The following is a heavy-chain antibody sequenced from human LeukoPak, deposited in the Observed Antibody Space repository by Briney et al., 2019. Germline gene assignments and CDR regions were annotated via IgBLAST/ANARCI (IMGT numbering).Heavy chain of an antibody. CDR2: ISNDGSKK. Sequence: GRSLRLSCAAPGFTFSPYAMHWVRQAPGKGLKWVALISNDGSKKYYADSVKGRFTISRDNSKNTLDLQMNSLRAEDTAVYYCAKDGYCSSSSCYPNHFDSWGQGTLVTVSS. D-gene: IGHD2-2*03. V-gene: IGHV3-30*18. CDR1: GFTFSPYA. CDR3: AKDGYCSSSSCYPNHFDS. J-gene: IGHJ4*02.